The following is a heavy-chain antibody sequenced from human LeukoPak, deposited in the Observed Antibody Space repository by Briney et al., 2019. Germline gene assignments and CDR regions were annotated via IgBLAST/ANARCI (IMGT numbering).Heavy chain of an antibody. J-gene: IGHJ4*02. V-gene: IGHV4-34*01. D-gene: IGHD6-13*01. CDR1: GGSFSGYY. CDR2: INHSVST. Sequence: SETLSLTCGVYGGSFSGYYWSWIRQPPGKGLEWIGEINHSVSTNYNPSLKSRVTISVDTSKNQFSLKLSSVTAADTAVYYCARDLPPSIAAAGQDYFDYWGQGTLVTVSS. CDR3: ARDLPPSIAAAGQDYFDY.